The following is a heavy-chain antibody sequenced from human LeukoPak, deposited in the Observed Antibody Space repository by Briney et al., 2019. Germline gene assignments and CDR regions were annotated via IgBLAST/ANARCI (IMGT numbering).Heavy chain of an antibody. CDR2: INPSGGST. Sequence: ASVKVSCKTSGYTFTIFYMHWVRQAPGQGLEWMGIINPSGGSTSYAQKFQGRVTMTRDTSTSTVYMELSSLRSEDTAVYYCAREERGYSYGGWGQGTLVTVSS. J-gene: IGHJ4*02. CDR3: AREERGYSYGG. V-gene: IGHV1-46*01. D-gene: IGHD5-18*01. CDR1: GYTFTIFY.